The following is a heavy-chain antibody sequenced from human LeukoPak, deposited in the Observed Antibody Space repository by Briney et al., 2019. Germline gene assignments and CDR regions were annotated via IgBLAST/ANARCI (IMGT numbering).Heavy chain of an antibody. V-gene: IGHV3-9*01. CDR3: AKDATVSLLYYFDY. Sequence: GGSLRLSCAASGFTFDDYAMHWVRQAPGKGLEWVSGISWNSGSIGYADSVKGRFTISRDNAKNSPYLQMNSLRAEDTALYYCAKDATVSLLYYFDYWGQGTLVTVSS. J-gene: IGHJ4*02. CDR2: ISWNSGSI. D-gene: IGHD4-17*01. CDR1: GFTFDDYA.